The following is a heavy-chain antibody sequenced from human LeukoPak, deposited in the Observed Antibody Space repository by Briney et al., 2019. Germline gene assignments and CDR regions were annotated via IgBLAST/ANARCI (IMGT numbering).Heavy chain of an antibody. CDR2: INHSGST. V-gene: IGHV4-34*01. D-gene: IGHD2-2*01. CDR3: ARSPAMGYYYYYYMDV. J-gene: IGHJ6*03. CDR1: GGSFSGYY. Sequence: PSETLSLTCAVYGGSFSGYYWSWIRQPPGKGLEWIGEINHSGSTNYNPSLKSRVTISVDTSKNQFSLKLSSVTAADTAVYYCARSPAMGYYYYYYMDVWGKGTTVTISS.